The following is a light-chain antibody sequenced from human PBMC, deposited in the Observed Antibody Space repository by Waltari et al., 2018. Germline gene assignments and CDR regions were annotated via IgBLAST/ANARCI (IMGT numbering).Light chain of an antibody. CDR3: SSYAGSDTWRYV. V-gene: IGLV2-8*01. CDR1: SSALGGYNY. J-gene: IGLJ1*01. Sequence: QSALTQPPSASGSPGQSVTISCTGTSSALGGYNYVSWFQHHPGKAPTLMIYEVTKRPSGVPDRFSGSKSGNTASLTVSGLQAEDEADYYCSSYAGSDTWRYVFGTGTKVTVL. CDR2: EVT.